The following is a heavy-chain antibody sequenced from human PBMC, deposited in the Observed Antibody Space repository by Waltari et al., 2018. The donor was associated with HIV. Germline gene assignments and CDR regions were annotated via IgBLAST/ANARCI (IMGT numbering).Heavy chain of an antibody. D-gene: IGHD2-2*02. V-gene: IGHV4-34*01. J-gene: IGHJ6*02. CDR1: GGSFSCYS. Sequence: QVQLQQWGAGLLKPSETLSLTCAVYGGSFSCYSWSWIRQPPGKGLEWIGEINHRGSTNYNPSLKSRVIISVDTSMNQFSLKLSSGTAADTAVYYCARARYCSSTRCYTKGRRNSFYYYALDVWGQGTTVTVSS. CDR3: ARARYCSSTRCYTKGRRNSFYYYALDV. CDR2: INHRGST.